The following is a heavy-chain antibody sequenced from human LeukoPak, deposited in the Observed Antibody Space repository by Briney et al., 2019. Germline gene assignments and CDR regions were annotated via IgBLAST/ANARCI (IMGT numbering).Heavy chain of an antibody. J-gene: IGHJ3*02. CDR2: INHSGST. CDR3: ARGDAFNI. V-gene: IGHV4-34*01. Sequence: SETLSLTCAVYGGSFSGYYWSWIRQPPGKGLEWIGEINHSGSTNYNPSLKSRVTISVDTSKNQFSLKLSSVTAADTAVYYCARGDAFNIWGQGTMVTVSS. CDR1: GGSFSGYY.